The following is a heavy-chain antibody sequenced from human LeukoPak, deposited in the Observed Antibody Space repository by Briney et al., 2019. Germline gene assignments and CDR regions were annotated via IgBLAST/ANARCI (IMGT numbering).Heavy chain of an antibody. V-gene: IGHV3-30*02. D-gene: IGHD6-19*01. CDR1: GFTFSSYG. CDR2: IRYDGSNK. CDR3: AKGDQWLARAAEYFQH. Sequence: GGSLRLSCAASGFTFSSYGMHWVRQAPGKGLEWVAFIRYDGSNKYYAGSVKGRFTISRDNSKNTLYLQMNSLRAEDTAVYYCAKGDQWLARAAEYFQHWGQGTLVTVS. J-gene: IGHJ1*01.